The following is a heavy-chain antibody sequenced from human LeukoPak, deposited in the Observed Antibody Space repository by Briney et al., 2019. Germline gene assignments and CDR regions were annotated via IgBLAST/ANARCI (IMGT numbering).Heavy chain of an antibody. CDR2: IIPIFGTA. D-gene: IGHD3-3*01. V-gene: IGHV1-69*06. CDR3: ARAPERRSWSHPYNWFDP. Sequence: SVKVSCKASGGTFSSYSISWVRQAPGQGLEWMGGIIPIFGTANYAQKFQGRVTITADKSTSTAYMELSSLRSEDTDVYYCARAPERRSWSHPYNWFDPWGQGTLVTVSS. CDR1: GGTFSSYS. J-gene: IGHJ5*02.